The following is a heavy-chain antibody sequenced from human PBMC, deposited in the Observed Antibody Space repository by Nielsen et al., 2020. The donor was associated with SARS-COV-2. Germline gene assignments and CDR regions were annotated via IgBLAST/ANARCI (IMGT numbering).Heavy chain of an antibody. D-gene: IGHD3-22*01. V-gene: IGHV4-34*01. CDR2: INHSGST. J-gene: IGHJ6*02. CDR3: AREDWDPGYDSTHYYGMDV. Sequence: WIRQPPGKGLEWIGEINHSGSTNYNPSLKSRVPISVDKSKNQFSLKLSSVTAADTAVYYCAREDWDPGYDSTHYYGMDVWGQGTTVTVSS.